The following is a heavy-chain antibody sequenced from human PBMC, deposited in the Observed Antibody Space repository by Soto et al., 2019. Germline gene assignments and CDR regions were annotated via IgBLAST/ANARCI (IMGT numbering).Heavy chain of an antibody. CDR2: ISAYNGNT. CDR3: ASDRPVRTPIYYYVSGAQFDY. CDR1: GYTFTSYG. Sequence: QVQLVQSGAEVKKPGASVKVSCKASGYTFTSYGISWVRQAPGQGLEWMGWISAYNGNTNYAQKLQGRVTKTTDTSTSTAYMALRSMRSDDTAVYYCASDRPVRTPIYYYVSGAQFDYWGKGTMVTVSS. J-gene: IGHJ4*02. D-gene: IGHD3-10*01. V-gene: IGHV1-18*04.